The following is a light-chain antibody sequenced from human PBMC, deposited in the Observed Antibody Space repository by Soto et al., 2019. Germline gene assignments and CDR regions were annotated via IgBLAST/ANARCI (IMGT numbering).Light chain of an antibody. CDR3: QQYKTYPFI. Sequence: DTQLTQSPSTLSASVGDRVTITCRASQIISSSLAWYQQKPGRAPQLLMYMASTLESGVPSRFGGSGSGTEFTLTISSLQPDDFATYYCQQYKTYPFIFGPGTKVDIK. J-gene: IGKJ3*01. CDR1: QIISSS. V-gene: IGKV1-5*03. CDR2: MAS.